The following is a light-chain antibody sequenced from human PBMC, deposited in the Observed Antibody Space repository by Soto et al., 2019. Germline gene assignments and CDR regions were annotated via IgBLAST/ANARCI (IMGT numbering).Light chain of an antibody. CDR1: QSVSSY. Sequence: EIVLTQSPATLSLSPGERATLSCRASQSVSSYLAWYRQKPGQPATLLLYDASNRATGIPARFSGSGSGTAFTLTISSLEHEDFAVYYCQQRSNWPPITFGQGTRLEIK. J-gene: IGKJ5*01. CDR3: QQRSNWPPIT. V-gene: IGKV3-11*01. CDR2: DAS.